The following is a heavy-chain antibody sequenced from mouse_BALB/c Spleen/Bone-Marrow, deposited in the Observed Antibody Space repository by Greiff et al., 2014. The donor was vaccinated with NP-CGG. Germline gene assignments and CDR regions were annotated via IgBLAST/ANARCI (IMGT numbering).Heavy chain of an antibody. CDR3: ARWEYYAMDY. CDR2: IDPANGNT. J-gene: IGHJ4*01. Sequence: VQLQQPGAELVKPGASVKLSCTASGFNIKDTYMHWVKQRSEQGLEWIGRIDPANGNTKYDPKFQGKATITADTSSNTAYLQLSSLTSEDTAVYYCARWEYYAMDYWGQGTSVTVSS. D-gene: IGHD4-1*01. CDR1: GFNIKDTY. V-gene: IGHV14-3*02.